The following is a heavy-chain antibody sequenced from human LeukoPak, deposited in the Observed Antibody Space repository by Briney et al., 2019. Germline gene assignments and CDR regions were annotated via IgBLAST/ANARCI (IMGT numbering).Heavy chain of an antibody. CDR2: ISAYNGNT. V-gene: IGHV1-18*01. D-gene: IGHD2-2*01. CDR3: ARDPAYCSSTSCWDGDY. J-gene: IGHJ4*02. CDR1: GYTFTSYG. Sequence: ASVKVSCKASGYTFTSYGISWVRQAPGQGLEWMGWISAYNGNTNYAQKLQGRVTMTTDTSTSTAYMELRGLRSDDTAVYYCARDPAYCSSTSCWDGDYWGQGTLVTVSS.